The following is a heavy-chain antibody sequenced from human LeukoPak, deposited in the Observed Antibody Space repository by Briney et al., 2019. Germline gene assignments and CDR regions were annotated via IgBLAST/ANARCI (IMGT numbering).Heavy chain of an antibody. J-gene: IGHJ4*02. CDR1: GFTFSDYY. D-gene: IGHD2-15*01. CDR3: AKVPHCSGGSCYGDFDY. V-gene: IGHV3-11*01. Sequence: GGSLRLSCAASGFTFSDYYMSWIRQAPGKGLEWVSYISSSGSTIYYADSVKGRFTISRDNSKNTLYLQMNNLRAEDTAVYYCAKVPHCSGGSCYGDFDYWGQGTLVTVSS. CDR2: ISSSGSTI.